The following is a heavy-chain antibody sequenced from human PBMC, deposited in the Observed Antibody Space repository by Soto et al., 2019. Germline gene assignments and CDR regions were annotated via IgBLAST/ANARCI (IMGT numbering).Heavy chain of an antibody. J-gene: IGHJ4*02. D-gene: IGHD6-6*01. CDR1: GFTFSSYG. V-gene: IGHV3-21*01. CDR3: ARRGASEQLGRGAPFDY. CDR2: ISSSSRYI. Sequence: EVQLVASGGGLVKPGGSLRLSCAASGFTFSSYGMNWVRQPPGKGLEWVSSISSSSRYIYYAAQVKAKFPTSRDNAKTTLYLQRNSLRVADTAVYYCARRGASEQLGRGAPFDYWGQGSLVTVSS.